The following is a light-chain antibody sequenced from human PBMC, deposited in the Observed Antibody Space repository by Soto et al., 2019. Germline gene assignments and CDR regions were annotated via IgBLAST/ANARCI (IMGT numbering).Light chain of an antibody. V-gene: IGLV2-14*01. CDR1: SSDVGGYNY. CDR2: EVS. J-gene: IGLJ2*01. CDR3: SSYTSSSTLV. Sequence: QSVLTQPASVSGSPGQSITISCTGTSSDVGGYNYVSWYQQHPGKAPKLMIYEVSNRPSGVSNRFSGSKSGNTASLTISGLQAEDEADYCCSSYTSSSTLVFGGGTQLTVL.